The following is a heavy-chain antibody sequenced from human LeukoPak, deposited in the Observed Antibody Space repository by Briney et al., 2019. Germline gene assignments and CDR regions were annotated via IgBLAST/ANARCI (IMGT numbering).Heavy chain of an antibody. CDR2: ISAYNGNT. CDR1: GYTFTSYG. J-gene: IGHJ3*02. V-gene: IGHV1-18*01. Sequence: GASVKVSCKASGYTFTSYGISWVRQAPGQGLEWMGWISAYNGNTNYAQKLQGRVTMTTDTSTSTAYMELSSLRSEDTAVYYCANEARGIAAHQGAFDIWGQGTMVTVSS. D-gene: IGHD6-13*01. CDR3: ANEARGIAAHQGAFDI.